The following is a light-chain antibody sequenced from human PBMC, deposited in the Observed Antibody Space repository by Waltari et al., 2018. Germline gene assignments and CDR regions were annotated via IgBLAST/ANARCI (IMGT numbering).Light chain of an antibody. CDR3: YSTDSSSKGV. CDR1: TLPRKY. CDR2: EDN. Sequence: SYELTQPPSVSVSPGQTARITCSGDTLPRKYAYWYQQKSGQAPVLVIFEDNKRPSGIPGRFSGSISGTMATLTISGTQVEDEADYYCYSTDSSSKGVFGAGTKVTVL. J-gene: IGLJ1*01. V-gene: IGLV3-10*01.